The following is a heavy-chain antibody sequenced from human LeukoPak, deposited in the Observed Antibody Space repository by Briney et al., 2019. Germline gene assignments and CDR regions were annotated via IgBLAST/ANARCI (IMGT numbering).Heavy chain of an antibody. J-gene: IGHJ4*02. CDR1: GFTFSNYV. CDR3: ARGRSSWKD. D-gene: IGHD2-15*01. V-gene: IGHV3-30*04. Sequence: PGGSLRLSCAASGFTFSNYVIHWVRQAPGKGLEWVTVISYDGSTKNDADSVKGRFTISRDNAKNSLYLQMNSLRAEDTAVYYCARGRSSWKDWGQGTLVTVSS. CDR2: ISYDGSTK.